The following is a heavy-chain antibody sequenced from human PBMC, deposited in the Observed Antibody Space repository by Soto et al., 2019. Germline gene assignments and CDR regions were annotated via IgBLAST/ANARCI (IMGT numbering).Heavy chain of an antibody. V-gene: IGHV1-58*02. CDR1: GFTFTSSA. CDR2: IVVGSGNT. Sequence: QMQLVQSGPEVKKPGTSVKVSCKASGFTFTSSAMQWVRQARGQRLEWIGWIVVGSGNTNYAQKFQERVTITRDMSTSTAYMELSSLRSEDTAVYYCAANLQDYDFWSGYLPPRFDPWGQGTLVTVSS. CDR3: AANLQDYDFWSGYLPPRFDP. D-gene: IGHD3-3*01. J-gene: IGHJ5*02.